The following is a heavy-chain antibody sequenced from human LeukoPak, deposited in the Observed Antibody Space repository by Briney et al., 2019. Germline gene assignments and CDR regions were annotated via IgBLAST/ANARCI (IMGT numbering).Heavy chain of an antibody. Sequence: GGSLSLSCAASGFTFSNERMHWVRQAPGKGLFWVSYIDSDGSGATYADSVKGRFTISRDNAKSTLYLHMNSLRAEDTGVYFCAKSDPPLPCWGQGTQVTVSS. CDR3: AKSDPPLPC. J-gene: IGHJ4*02. CDR1: GFTFSNER. CDR2: IDSDGSGA. V-gene: IGHV3-74*01.